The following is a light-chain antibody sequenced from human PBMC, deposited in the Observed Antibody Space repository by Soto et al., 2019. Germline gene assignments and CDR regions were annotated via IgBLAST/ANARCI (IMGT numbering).Light chain of an antibody. V-gene: IGKV2-28*01. CDR3: VQALQTPSIT. Sequence: DIVMTQSPLSLPVTPGEPASISCRSSQSLLHSNGYNYLDWYLQKPGQSPQLLIYLGSNRASGVPVRFSGSGSGTDFTLKISRVEAEDVGVYYCVQALQTPSITFGQGTRLEIK. CDR2: LGS. CDR1: QSLLHSNGYNY. J-gene: IGKJ5*01.